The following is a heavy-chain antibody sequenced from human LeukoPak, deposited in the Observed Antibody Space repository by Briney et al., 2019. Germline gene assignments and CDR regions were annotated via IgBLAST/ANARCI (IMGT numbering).Heavy chain of an antibody. CDR1: GYTFTNYY. CDR3: ARDNYYGSGSRYGGPEC. D-gene: IGHD3-10*01. Sequence: ASVKVSCKASGYTFTNYYVHWVRQAPGPGLEWMGIINPNVGSATYAQKFQGRVTMTRDTSTSTLYMEVSSLRSEDTAVYYCARDNYYGSGSRYGGPECWGQGTLVTVSS. V-gene: IGHV1-46*01. J-gene: IGHJ4*02. CDR2: INPNVGSA.